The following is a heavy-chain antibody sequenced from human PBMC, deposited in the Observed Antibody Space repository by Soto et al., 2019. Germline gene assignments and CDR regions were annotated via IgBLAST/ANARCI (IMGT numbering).Heavy chain of an antibody. CDR1: GGSISSYY. CDR3: ARSRYTSGWWTPPFDY. Sequence: SETLSLTCAVSGGSISSYYWSWIRQPPGKGLEWIGYIYYSGSTNYNPSLKSRVTISVDTSKNQYSLKLTSVTAADTAVYYCARSRYTSGWWTPPFDYWGQGTLVTVSS. D-gene: IGHD6-19*01. V-gene: IGHV4-59*01. J-gene: IGHJ4*02. CDR2: IYYSGST.